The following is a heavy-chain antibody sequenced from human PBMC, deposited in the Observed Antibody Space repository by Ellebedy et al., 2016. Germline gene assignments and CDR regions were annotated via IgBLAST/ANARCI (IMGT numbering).Heavy chain of an antibody. CDR1: GFTFSSYA. D-gene: IGHD3-9*01. V-gene: IGHV3-30*04. CDR3: ARDYFVGGLNLLNWFDP. J-gene: IGHJ5*02. Sequence: GESLKISCAASGFTFSSYAMHWVRQAPGKGLEWVAVISYDGSNKYYADSVKGRFTISRDNSKNTLYLQMNSLRAEDTAVYYCARDYFVGGLNLLNWFDPWGQGTLVTVSS. CDR2: ISYDGSNK.